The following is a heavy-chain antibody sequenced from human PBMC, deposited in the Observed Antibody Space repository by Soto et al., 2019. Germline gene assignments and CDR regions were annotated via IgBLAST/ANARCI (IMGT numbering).Heavy chain of an antibody. CDR1: GFTFSRYV. D-gene: IGHD6-13*01. J-gene: IGHJ4*02. CDR2: ISGSGGRT. Sequence: EVQLLESGGGLVQPGGSLRLSCAASGFTFSRYVMSWVRQAPGKGLEWVSGISGSGGRTYYADSVKGRFTISRDNSKNTLYLQMNSLRAEDTAVYYCGKDDGSSWYVDYWGQGTPVTVSS. V-gene: IGHV3-23*01. CDR3: GKDDGSSWYVDY.